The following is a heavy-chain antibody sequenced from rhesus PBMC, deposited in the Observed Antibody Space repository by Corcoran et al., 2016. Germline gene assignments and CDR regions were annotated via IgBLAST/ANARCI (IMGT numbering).Heavy chain of an antibody. V-gene: IGHV4-106*01. Sequence: QVQLQESGPGLVKPSETLSLTCAVAGGSISDDYYWSWIRQPPGKGLEWIGHIYGSGGGTHYNPSLKNRVTISMDTSKNQFSLKLSSVTAADTAVYYCARDQLGYSNYIYWGQGVLVTVSS. J-gene: IGHJ4*01. CDR2: IYGSGGGT. CDR1: GGSISDDYY. CDR3: ARDQLGYSNYIY. D-gene: IGHD4-23*01.